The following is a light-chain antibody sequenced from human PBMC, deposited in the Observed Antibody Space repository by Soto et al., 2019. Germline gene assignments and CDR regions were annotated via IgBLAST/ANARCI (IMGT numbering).Light chain of an antibody. CDR3: QQYGSSPLT. J-gene: IGKJ4*01. CDR1: QSVSSSY. Sequence: EIEFTQSPGTLSLSPGERATLSCRASQSVSSSYLAWYQQKPGQAPRLLIYGASSRATGIPDRFSGSGSGTDFTLTISRLEPEDFAVYYCQQYGSSPLTFGGGTKVDIK. V-gene: IGKV3-20*01. CDR2: GAS.